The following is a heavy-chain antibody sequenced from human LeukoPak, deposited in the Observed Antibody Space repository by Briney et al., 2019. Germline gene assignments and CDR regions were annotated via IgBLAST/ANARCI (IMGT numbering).Heavy chain of an antibody. CDR2: ISSSSSTI. Sequence: PGGSLRLSCAASAITFSSYAVNWVRQAPGKGLEWVSYISSSSSTIYYADSVKGRFTISRDNAKNSLYLQMNSLRAEDTAVYYCARWDLGGYCSSTSCYRSLDYWGQGTLVTVSS. J-gene: IGHJ4*02. V-gene: IGHV3-48*04. CDR3: ARWDLGGYCSSTSCYRSLDY. D-gene: IGHD2-2*02. CDR1: AITFSSYA.